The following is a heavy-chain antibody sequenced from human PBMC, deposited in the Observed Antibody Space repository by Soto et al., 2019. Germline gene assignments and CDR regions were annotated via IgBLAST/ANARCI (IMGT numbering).Heavy chain of an antibody. V-gene: IGHV1-69*01. CDR3: ARDGGRHSGGIDY. CDR2: IIPIFGTA. D-gene: IGHD1-26*01. J-gene: IGHJ4*02. CDR1: GGTFSSYS. Sequence: QVQLVQSGAEVKKPGSSVKFSCKASGGTFSSYSINWVRQAPGPGLEWMGEIIPIFGTANYAQKFQGRVTMTADESTSTAYMELSSLRSEDTAVYYCARDGGRHSGGIDYWGQGTLVTVSS.